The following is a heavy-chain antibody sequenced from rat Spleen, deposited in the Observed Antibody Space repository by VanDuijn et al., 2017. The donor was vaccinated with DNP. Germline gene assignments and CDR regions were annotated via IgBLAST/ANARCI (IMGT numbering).Heavy chain of an antibody. CDR1: GFIFSNYW. CDR2: ISDDSGTT. D-gene: IGHD1-11*01. J-gene: IGHJ2*01. CDR3: TTASTEGFAY. V-gene: IGHV5-31*01. Sequence: EVQLVESGGGPVQPGRSLKLSCVASGFIFSNYWMTWIRQAPGKGLEWVASISDDSGTTYYRDSVKGRFTISRDNAESSLYLQMDSLRSEDTATYYCTTASTEGFAYWGQGVMVTVSS.